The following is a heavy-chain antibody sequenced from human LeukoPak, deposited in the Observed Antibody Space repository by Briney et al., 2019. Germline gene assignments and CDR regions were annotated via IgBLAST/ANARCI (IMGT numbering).Heavy chain of an antibody. CDR1: GGSFSGYY. Sequence: SETLSLTCAVYGGSFSGYYWSWIRQPPGKGLEWIGEINHSGSTNYNPSLKSRVTISVDTSKNQFSLELSSVTAADTAVYYCAREHRIAARRGDYYYYYMDVWGKGTTVTVSS. D-gene: IGHD6-6*01. CDR3: AREHRIAARRGDYYYYYMDV. J-gene: IGHJ6*03. CDR2: INHSGST. V-gene: IGHV4-34*01.